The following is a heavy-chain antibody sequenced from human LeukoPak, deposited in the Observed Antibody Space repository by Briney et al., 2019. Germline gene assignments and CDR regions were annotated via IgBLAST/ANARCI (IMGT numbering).Heavy chain of an antibody. Sequence: ASVKVSCKASGYIFTGYYMHWVRQAPGQGLEWMGWINPNNGGTSYAQKFQGRVTMTRDTSISTAYMELSRLRSDDTAMYYCARSSGWKYNIDYWGQGTLVTVSS. CDR1: GYIFTGYY. CDR3: ARSSGWKYNIDY. V-gene: IGHV1-2*02. CDR2: INPNNGGT. J-gene: IGHJ4*02. D-gene: IGHD6-19*01.